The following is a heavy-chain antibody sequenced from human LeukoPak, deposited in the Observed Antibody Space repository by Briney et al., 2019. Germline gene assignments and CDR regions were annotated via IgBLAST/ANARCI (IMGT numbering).Heavy chain of an antibody. J-gene: IGHJ4*02. CDR2: IRSKANSYAT. CDR1: GFTFSGSA. V-gene: IGHV3-73*01. Sequence: GGSLRLSCAASGFTFSGSAMHWVRQASGKGLEWVGRIRSKANSYATAYAASVKGRFTISRDDSKNTAYLQMNSLKTEDTAVYYCTRLADGYNSPNDYWGQGTLVTVSS. CDR3: TRLADGYNSPNDY. D-gene: IGHD5-24*01.